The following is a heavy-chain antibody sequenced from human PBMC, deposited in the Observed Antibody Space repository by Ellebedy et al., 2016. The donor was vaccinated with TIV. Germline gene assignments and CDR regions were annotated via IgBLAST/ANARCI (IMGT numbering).Heavy chain of an antibody. CDR1: GLSLSTSGVG. CDR3: AHSILVAGTMFYWYFDL. J-gene: IGHJ2*01. D-gene: IGHD6-19*01. Sequence: SGPTLVKPTQTLTLTCTFSGLSLSTSGVGVGWIRQPPGRALEWRALIYWNDDKRYSPSLKSRLTITKDTSKDQVVLTMTNMDPVDTGTYFCAHSILVAGTMFYWYFDLWGRGTLVTVSS. V-gene: IGHV2-5*01. CDR2: IYWNDDK.